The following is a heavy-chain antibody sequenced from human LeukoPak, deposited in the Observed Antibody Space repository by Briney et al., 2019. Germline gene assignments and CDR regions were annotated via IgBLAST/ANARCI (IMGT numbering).Heavy chain of an antibody. CDR3: ARDSSGWNYYFDY. D-gene: IGHD6-19*01. CDR1: GFSISSTYC. Sequence: PSETLSLTCSVSGFSISSTYCWGWVRQPPGQGLEWIGNICHSGSTYYNPSLKSRVSMSLDTSKDQLSLKLNSVTAADTAVYYCARDSSGWNYYFDYWGQGTLVTVSS. V-gene: IGHV4-38-2*02. J-gene: IGHJ4*02. CDR2: ICHSGST.